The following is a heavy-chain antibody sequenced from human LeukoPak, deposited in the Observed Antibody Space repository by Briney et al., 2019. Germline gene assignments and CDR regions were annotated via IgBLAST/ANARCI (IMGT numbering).Heavy chain of an antibody. D-gene: IGHD2-2*01. CDR1: GFTFSSYG. CDR2: ISYDGSNK. CDR3: AKGRYCSSTSCYGGFDY. Sequence: PGGSLRLSCAASGFTFSSYGMHWVRQAPGKGLEWVAVISYDGSNKYYADSVKGRFTISRDNSKSTLYLQMNSLRAEDTAVYYCAKGRYCSSTSCYGGFDYWGQGTLVTVSS. J-gene: IGHJ4*02. V-gene: IGHV3-30*18.